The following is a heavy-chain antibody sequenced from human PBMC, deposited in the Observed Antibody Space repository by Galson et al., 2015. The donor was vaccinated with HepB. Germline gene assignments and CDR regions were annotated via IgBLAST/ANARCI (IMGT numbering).Heavy chain of an antibody. D-gene: IGHD2-2*01. J-gene: IGHJ4*02. CDR1: GFTFSGYA. CDR3: ARDLDVCGSTSCYAGVDH. V-gene: IGHV3-21*01. CDR2: ISRSNDFI. Sequence: SLRLSCAASGFTFSGYAMNWVRQAPGKGLEWVSSISRSNDFIFYADSVKGRFTISRDNAKDSLYLQMNSLRAEDTAVYYCARDLDVCGSTSCYAGVDHWGQGTPVTVSS.